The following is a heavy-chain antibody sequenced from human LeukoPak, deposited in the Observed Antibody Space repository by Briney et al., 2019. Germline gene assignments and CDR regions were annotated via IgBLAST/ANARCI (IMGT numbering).Heavy chain of an antibody. CDR1: GFTFSSYG. Sequence: GGSLRLSCAASGFTFSSYGMNWVRQAPGKGLEWVSGISGSGGSTYYADSVKGRFTISRDNSKNTLNLQMNSLRVEDTAVYYCAKALGYSSSSPLDCWGQGTLVTVSS. J-gene: IGHJ4*02. CDR3: AKALGYSSSSPLDC. V-gene: IGHV3-23*01. D-gene: IGHD6-6*01. CDR2: ISGSGGST.